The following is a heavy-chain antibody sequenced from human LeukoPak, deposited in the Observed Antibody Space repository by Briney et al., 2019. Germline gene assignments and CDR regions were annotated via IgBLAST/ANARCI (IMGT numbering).Heavy chain of an antibody. Sequence: SETLSLTCAVYGGSFSGYYWSWIRQPPGKGLEWIGEINHSGSTNYNPSPKSRVTISVDTSKNQFSLKLSSVTAADTAVYYCARDNCGGDCYSDYYYYGMDVWGQGTTVTVSS. V-gene: IGHV4-34*01. CDR1: GGSFSGYY. D-gene: IGHD2-21*02. J-gene: IGHJ6*02. CDR3: ARDNCGGDCYSDYYYYGMDV. CDR2: INHSGST.